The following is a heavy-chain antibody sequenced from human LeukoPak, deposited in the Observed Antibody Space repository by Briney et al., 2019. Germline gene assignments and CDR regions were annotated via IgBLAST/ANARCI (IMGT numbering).Heavy chain of an antibody. V-gene: IGHV4-34*01. D-gene: IGHD6-19*01. CDR1: GGSFSGYY. CDR2: INHSGST. Sequence: SETLSLTCAVSGGSFSGYYWSWIRQPPGKGLEWIGEINHSGSTNYNPSLKSRVTISVDTSKNQFSLKLSSVTAADTAVYYCARSRSSGWYYDYWGQGTLVTVSS. J-gene: IGHJ4*02. CDR3: ARSRSSGWYYDY.